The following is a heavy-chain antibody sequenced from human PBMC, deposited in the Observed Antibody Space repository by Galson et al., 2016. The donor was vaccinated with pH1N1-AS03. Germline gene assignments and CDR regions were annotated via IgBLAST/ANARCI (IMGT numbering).Heavy chain of an antibody. D-gene: IGHD3-16*01. Sequence: LSLTCDVYGGSLKGFYWTWIRQPPGRGLEWTGQINYVGTSDYNPSLSSRVSFSVDTSNNRFSLNLTSVTAADTAVYYCARVDLGSGFDFWGQGALVSIST. J-gene: IGHJ4*02. CDR3: ARVDLGSGFDF. CDR2: INYVGTS. CDR1: GGSLKGFY. V-gene: IGHV4-34*01.